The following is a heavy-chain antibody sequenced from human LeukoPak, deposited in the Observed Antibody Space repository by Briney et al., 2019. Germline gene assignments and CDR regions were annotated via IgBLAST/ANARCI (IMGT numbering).Heavy chain of an antibody. CDR2: ISSSSSYI. Sequence: PGGSLRLSCAASGFTFGSYSMNWVRQAPGKGLEWVSSISSSSSYIYYADSVKGRFTISRDNAKNSLYLQMNSLRAEDTAVYYCARDPATDVFDYWGQGTLVTVSS. V-gene: IGHV3-21*01. CDR3: ARDPATDVFDY. D-gene: IGHD5-12*01. J-gene: IGHJ4*02. CDR1: GFTFGSYS.